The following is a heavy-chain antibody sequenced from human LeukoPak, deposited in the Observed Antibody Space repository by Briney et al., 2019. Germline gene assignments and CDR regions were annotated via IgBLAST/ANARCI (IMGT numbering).Heavy chain of an antibody. D-gene: IGHD4-17*01. Sequence: SGTLSLTCTASGASISTYYWSWIRQPPGEGLEWIAYIAPSGSAVYNPSLNSRLTVSVDTSKNQFSLKLNSATAADTAVYYCARHLATTVTRGYSCHPMDVWGKGTTVSVSS. CDR2: IAPSGSA. V-gene: IGHV4-4*09. CDR3: ARHLATTVTRGYSCHPMDV. CDR1: GASISTYY. J-gene: IGHJ6*03.